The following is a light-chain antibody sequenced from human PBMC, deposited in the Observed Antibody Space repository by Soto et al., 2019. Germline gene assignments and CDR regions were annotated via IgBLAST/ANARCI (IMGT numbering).Light chain of an antibody. V-gene: IGKV3-15*01. J-gene: IGKJ4*01. CDR1: QSVSNN. CDR3: QQYKTWSPLT. CDR2: GAS. Sequence: EIVMTQSPATLSVSPGERATLSCRASQSVSNNLAWYQQKPGQAPRLLIYGASTRATGIPARFSGSGSGTEFTLTLSSRQSEDFAVYYCQQYKTWSPLTFGGGTKVETK.